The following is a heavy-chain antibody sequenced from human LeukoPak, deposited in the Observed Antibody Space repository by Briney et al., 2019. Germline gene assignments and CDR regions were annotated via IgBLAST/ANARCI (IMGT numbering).Heavy chain of an antibody. CDR2: IDHSGST. CDR1: GGSFSGYD. J-gene: IGHJ5*02. Sequence: WETLSLTCAVYGGSFSGYDWSWIRQPPAKGLGWIGEIDHSGSTNHNPSLKSRVTISVDTSKNQFSLKLSSVTAADTAVYFCATRQSNGWYDWFDPWGQGTLVTVSS. D-gene: IGHD6-19*01. CDR3: ATRQSNGWYDWFDP. V-gene: IGHV4-34*01.